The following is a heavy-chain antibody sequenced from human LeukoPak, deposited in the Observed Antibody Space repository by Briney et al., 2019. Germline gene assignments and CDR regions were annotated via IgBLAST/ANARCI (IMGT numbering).Heavy chain of an antibody. D-gene: IGHD3-3*01. CDR3: ARVFLERLTSGYFDN. CDR1: GFTFGDYA. V-gene: IGHV3-30-3*01. Sequence: GGSLRLSCTASGFTFGDYAMSWVRQAPGKGLEWVAVISYDGRQKYYGDSVKGRFTISRDNPKNTLYLQMNSLRDDDTAVYYCARVFLERLTSGYFDNWGQGTLVTVSP. CDR2: ISYDGRQK. J-gene: IGHJ4*02.